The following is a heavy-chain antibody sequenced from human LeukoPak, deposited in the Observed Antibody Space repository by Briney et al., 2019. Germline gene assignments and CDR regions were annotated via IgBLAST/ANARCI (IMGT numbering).Heavy chain of an antibody. J-gene: IGHJ4*02. CDR1: GFAFSSYG. V-gene: IGHV3-33*01. D-gene: IGHD3-22*01. CDR2: IWYDGSNK. CDR3: ARVPGYDSSGYFDY. Sequence: GGSLRLSCAASGFAFSSYGMHWVRQAPGKGLEWVAVIWYDGSNKYYADSVKGRFTISRDNSKNTLYLQMNSLRAEDTAVYYCARVPGYDSSGYFDYWGQGTLVTVSS.